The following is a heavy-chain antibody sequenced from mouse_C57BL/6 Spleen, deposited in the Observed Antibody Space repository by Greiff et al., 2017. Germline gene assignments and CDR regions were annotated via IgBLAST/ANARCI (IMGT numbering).Heavy chain of an antibody. CDR1: GYTFTDYN. V-gene: IGHV1-22*01. CDR3: ARPAPNWDYFDY. D-gene: IGHD4-1*01. Sequence: EVQLQQSGPELVKPGASVKMSCKASGYTFTDYNMHWVKQSHGKSLEWIGYINPNNGGTSYNQKFKGKATLTVNKSSSPAYMELRSLTSEDSAVDYGARPAPNWDYFDYWGQGTTLTVSS. J-gene: IGHJ2*01. CDR2: INPNNGGT.